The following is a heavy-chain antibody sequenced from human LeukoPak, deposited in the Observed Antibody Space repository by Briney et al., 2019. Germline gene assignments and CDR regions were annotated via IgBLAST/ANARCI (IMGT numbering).Heavy chain of an antibody. J-gene: IGHJ4*02. CDR1: GFTFSTYS. D-gene: IGHD6-19*01. V-gene: IGHV3-21*01. CDR3: AKDSGSGWTFDY. CDR2: ISSTSSYI. Sequence: GGSLRLSCSASGFTFSTYSMNWVRQAPGKGLEWVSFISSTSSYIYYADLVKGRFTISRDNAKNSLYLQMNSLRAEDTAVYYCAKDSGSGWTFDYWGQGTLVTVSS.